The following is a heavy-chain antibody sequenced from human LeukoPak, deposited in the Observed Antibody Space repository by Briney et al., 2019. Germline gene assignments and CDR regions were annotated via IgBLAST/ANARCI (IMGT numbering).Heavy chain of an antibody. D-gene: IGHD3-22*01. CDR1: GYTFTSFD. CDR3: ARARVTMMAFDV. Sequence: ASVKVSCTASGYTFTSFDINWVRQATGQGLEWMGWMNPNNGNTGFVQKFQGRVTMTRNTSISTAYMELTSLRSDDTAVYYCARARVTMMAFDVWGRGTVVTVSS. J-gene: IGHJ3*01. CDR2: MNPNNGNT. V-gene: IGHV1-8*01.